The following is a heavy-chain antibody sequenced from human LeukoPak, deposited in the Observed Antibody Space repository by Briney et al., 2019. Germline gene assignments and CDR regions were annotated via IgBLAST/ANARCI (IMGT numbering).Heavy chain of an antibody. CDR3: ARRGTQLDY. V-gene: IGHV4-39*01. J-gene: IGHJ4*02. D-gene: IGHD1-14*01. CDR1: GGSISSSSYY. CDR2: IYYSGST. Sequence: SETLSLTCTVSGGSISSSSYYWGWIRQPPGKGLEWIGSIYYSGSTYYNPSLKSRVTISVDTSKNQFPLKLSSVTAADTAVYYCARRGTQLDYWGQGTLVTVSS.